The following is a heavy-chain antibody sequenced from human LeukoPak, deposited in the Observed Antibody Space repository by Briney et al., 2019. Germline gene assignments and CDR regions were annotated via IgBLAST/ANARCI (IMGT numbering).Heavy chain of an antibody. V-gene: IGHV4-61*02. CDR3: ARYSGYDTLFDY. Sequence: TLSLTCXVSGGSISSGSYYWSWIRQPAGKGLEWIGRIYTSGSTNYNPSLKSRVTISVDTSKNQFSLKLSSVTAADTAVYYCARYSGYDTLFDYWGQGTLVTVSS. D-gene: IGHD5-12*01. CDR2: IYTSGST. J-gene: IGHJ4*02. CDR1: GGSISSGSYY.